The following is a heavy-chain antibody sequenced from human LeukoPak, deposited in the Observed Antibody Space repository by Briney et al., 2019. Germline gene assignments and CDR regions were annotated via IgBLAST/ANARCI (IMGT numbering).Heavy chain of an antibody. D-gene: IGHD2-21*02. CDR1: GGSIRSSGHY. J-gene: IGHJ5*02. CDR2: ISHSGNT. CDR3: ARARDVCGGGCPEVANWFDP. Sequence: SETLSLTCTVSGGSIRSSGHYWTWIRQHPEKGLEWIGYISHSGNTYYNPSLKTRISISLGTSNNHFSLRLSSVTAADTAVYYCARARDVCGGGCPEVANWFDPWGQGTLVTVSS. V-gene: IGHV4-31*03.